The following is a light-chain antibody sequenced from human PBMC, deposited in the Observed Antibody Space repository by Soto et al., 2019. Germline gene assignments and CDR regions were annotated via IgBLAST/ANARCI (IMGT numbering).Light chain of an antibody. CDR1: SSDVGRYNY. CDR3: SSYTSNSTYG. V-gene: IGLV2-14*01. J-gene: IGLJ1*01. CDR2: EVS. Sequence: QSVLTQPASVSGSPGQSITISCTGTSSDVGRYNYVSWYQHHPGKAPKLMIYEVSNRPSGVSNRFSGSKSGNTASLTISGLQAEDEADYYCSSYTSNSTYGFGTGTKLTVL.